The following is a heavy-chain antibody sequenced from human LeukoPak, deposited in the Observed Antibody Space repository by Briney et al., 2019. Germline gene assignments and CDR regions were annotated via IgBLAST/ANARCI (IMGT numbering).Heavy chain of an antibody. CDR1: GGSISSYY. CDR2: IYYSGST. Sequence: SETLSLTXTVSGGSISSYYWSWIRQPPGKGLEWIGYIYYSGSTNYNPSLKSRVTISVDTSKNQFSLKLSSVTAADTAVYYCARGYYDFWSGYLYYFDYWGQGNLVTVSS. J-gene: IGHJ4*02. V-gene: IGHV4-59*01. CDR3: ARGYYDFWSGYLYYFDY. D-gene: IGHD3-3*01.